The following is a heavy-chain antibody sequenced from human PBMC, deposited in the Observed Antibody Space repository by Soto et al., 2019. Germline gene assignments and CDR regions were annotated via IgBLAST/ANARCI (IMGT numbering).Heavy chain of an antibody. CDR2: INPKSGGS. Sequence: ASMKVSCKASGYTFTGYYIHWVRQAPGQGLEWMGWINPKSGGSHYAQKFQGRVTMTRDTSISTAYMELTRLRSDDTAVYYCARDRENIVRGVIIGGAFDIWGQGTMVIVSS. J-gene: IGHJ3*02. V-gene: IGHV1-2*02. CDR3: ARDRENIVRGVIIGGAFDI. D-gene: IGHD3-10*01. CDR1: GYTFTGYY.